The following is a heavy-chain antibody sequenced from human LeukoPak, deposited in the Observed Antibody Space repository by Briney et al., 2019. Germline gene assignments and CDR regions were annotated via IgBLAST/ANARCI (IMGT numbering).Heavy chain of an antibody. J-gene: IGHJ4*02. D-gene: IGHD3-10*01. CDR3: AKSNYFGSGGYWTYFDY. Sequence: GGSLRLSCAASGFTFSSYAMSWVRQAPGEGLEWVSYISSSGSTIYYADSVKGRFTISRDNSKNTLYLQMNSLRAEDTAVYYCAKSNYFGSGGYWTYFDYWGQGTLVTVSS. CDR1: GFTFSSYA. V-gene: IGHV3-48*01. CDR2: ISSSGSTI.